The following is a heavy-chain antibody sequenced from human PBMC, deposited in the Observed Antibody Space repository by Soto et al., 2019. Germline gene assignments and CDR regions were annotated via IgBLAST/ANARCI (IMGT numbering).Heavy chain of an antibody. D-gene: IGHD3-3*01. V-gene: IGHV4-31*03. CDR2: IYYSGST. CDR1: GGSISSGGYY. J-gene: IGHJ6*03. CDR3: ARDRRFLGYQPWGYYMDV. Sequence: SETLSLTCTVSGGSISSGGYYWSWIRQHPGKGLEWIGYIYYSGSTYYNPSLKSRVTISVDTSKNQFSLKLSSVTAADTAVYYCARDRRFLGYQPWGYYMDVWGKGTTVTVSS.